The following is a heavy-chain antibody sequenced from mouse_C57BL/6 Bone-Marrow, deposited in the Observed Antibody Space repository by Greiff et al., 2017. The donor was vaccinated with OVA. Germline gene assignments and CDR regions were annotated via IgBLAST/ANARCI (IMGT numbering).Heavy chain of an antibody. CDR1: GYTFTNYW. V-gene: IGHV1-63*01. J-gene: IGHJ2*01. CDR2: IYPGGGYT. CDR3: ARAIYLDN. Sequence: QVQLQQSGAELVRPGTSVKMSCKASGYTFTNYWIGWAKQRPGHGLEWIGDIYPGGGYTNYNEKVKGKATLTADKSSSTAYMQFSSLTSEDTAIYYCARAIYLDNWGQGTTLTVSS.